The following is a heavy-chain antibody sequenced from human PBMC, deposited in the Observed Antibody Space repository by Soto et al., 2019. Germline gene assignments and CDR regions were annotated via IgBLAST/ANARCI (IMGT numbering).Heavy chain of an antibody. CDR2: IYYIGRT. J-gene: IGHJ3*02. CDR3: ARRYGSAFDI. CDR1: GSISTYY. D-gene: IGHD3-10*01. Sequence: PSETLSLTCTVGSISTYYWNWIRQPPGKGLEWIGYIYYIGRTNYNPSLKSRVTISVDTSKNQFSLKLSSVTAADTAVYYCARRYGSAFDIWGQGTMVNVS. V-gene: IGHV4-59*01.